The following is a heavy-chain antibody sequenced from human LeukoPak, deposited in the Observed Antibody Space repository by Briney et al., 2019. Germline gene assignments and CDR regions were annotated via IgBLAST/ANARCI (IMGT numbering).Heavy chain of an antibody. CDR1: GGSISSYY. Sequence: SETLSLTCTVSGGSISSYYWSWIRQPPGKGLEWIGYIYYSGSTNYNPSLKSRVTISVDTSKNQFSLKLSSVTAADTAVYYCARDRPQQLVAGAFDIWGQGAMVTVSS. D-gene: IGHD6-13*01. CDR2: IYYSGST. CDR3: ARDRPQQLVAGAFDI. J-gene: IGHJ3*02. V-gene: IGHV4-59*01.